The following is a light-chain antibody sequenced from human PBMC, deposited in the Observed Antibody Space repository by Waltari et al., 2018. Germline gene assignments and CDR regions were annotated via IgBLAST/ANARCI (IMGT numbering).Light chain of an antibody. Sequence: IVFTQSPATLSLSPGERATLPCRASQSVTSSSLAWYQQKPGQAPRLLIYGTSSRATGFPDRFSGSGSGTDFTLTISRLEPEDFAVYHCQQYDGSAVTFGGGTKVEIK. CDR1: QSVTSSS. CDR3: QQYDGSAVT. V-gene: IGKV3-20*01. J-gene: IGKJ4*01. CDR2: GTS.